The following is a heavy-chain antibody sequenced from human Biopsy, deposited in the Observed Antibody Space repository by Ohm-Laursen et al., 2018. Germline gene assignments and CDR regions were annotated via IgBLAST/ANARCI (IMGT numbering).Heavy chain of an antibody. D-gene: IGHD3-9*01. J-gene: IGHJ4*02. CDR3: ARGRGWGNTYFRSFDY. CDR2: NQNSGST. CDR1: GGSLSGYF. V-gene: IGHV4-59*01. Sequence: SETLSLTCTVSGGSLSGYFWSWIRRPPGKGLEWIGHNQNSGSTNYNPSLKSRVTISADTSKNQFSLKLSSVTAADTAMYYCARGRGWGNTYFRSFDYWGQGTLVTVSS.